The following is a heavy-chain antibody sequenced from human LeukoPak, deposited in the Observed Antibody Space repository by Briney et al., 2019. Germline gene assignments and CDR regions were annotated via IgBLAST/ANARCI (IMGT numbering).Heavy chain of an antibody. V-gene: IGHV1-8*01. Sequence: GASVKVSCKASGYTFTSYDINWVRQATGQGVEWMGWMNPNSGNTGYAQKFQGRVTMTRNTSISTAYMELSSLRSEDTAVYYCARGPGGRDGYISGYDDYWGQGTLVTVSS. CDR3: ARGPGGRDGYISGYDDY. CDR2: MNPNSGNT. CDR1: GYTFTSYD. D-gene: IGHD5-24*01. J-gene: IGHJ4*02.